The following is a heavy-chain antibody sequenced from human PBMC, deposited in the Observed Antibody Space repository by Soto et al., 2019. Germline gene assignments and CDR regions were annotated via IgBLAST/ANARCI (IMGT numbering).Heavy chain of an antibody. CDR2: ILNDGSNR. J-gene: IGHJ6*02. Sequence: QVQLVESGGGVVQPGGSLRLSCAASGFTFSNYGMHWVPQAPGKGLEWVAVILNDGSNRYHADSVKDRFTISRDNSKNMLYLQMNSLRAEDTAVYYCARDDEYSGNGMDVWGQGTTVTVS. CDR1: GFTFSNYG. D-gene: IGHD3-10*01. V-gene: IGHV3-33*01. CDR3: ARDDEYSGNGMDV.